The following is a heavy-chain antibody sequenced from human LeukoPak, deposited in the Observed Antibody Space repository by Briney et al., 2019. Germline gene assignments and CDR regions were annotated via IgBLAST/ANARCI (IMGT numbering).Heavy chain of an antibody. CDR1: GFTFDDYA. CDR3: AKGIDYGSGSLGWFDP. Sequence: GGSLRLSCAASGFTFDDYAMHWVRQAPGKGLEWVSGISWNSGSIGYADSVKGRFTISRDNAKNSLYLQMNSLRAEDTALYYCAKGIDYGSGSLGWFDPWGQGTLVTVSS. D-gene: IGHD3-10*01. CDR2: ISWNSGSI. V-gene: IGHV3-9*01. J-gene: IGHJ5*02.